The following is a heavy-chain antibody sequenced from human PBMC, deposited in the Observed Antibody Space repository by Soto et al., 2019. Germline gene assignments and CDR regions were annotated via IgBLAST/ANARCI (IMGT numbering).Heavy chain of an antibody. CDR3: AREVQVHTPAFVY. Sequence: QVQLVQSGAEMKKPGSSVKVSCQSSGGTFNTYAMYWVRQAPGQGPEWMGGLSPMLGAATYAPKFQGRVTITADESTGTSYMQLSSLTSEDTALYFCAREVQVHTPAFVYWGQGTLVTVSS. J-gene: IGHJ4*02. CDR1: GGTFNTYA. CDR2: LSPMLGAA. D-gene: IGHD3-10*01. V-gene: IGHV1-69*19.